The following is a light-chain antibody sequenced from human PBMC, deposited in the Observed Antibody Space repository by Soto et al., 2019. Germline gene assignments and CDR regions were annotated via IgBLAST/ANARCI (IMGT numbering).Light chain of an antibody. CDR3: QQYSTYTPRT. CDR2: KAS. Sequence: IQMTQSPSTLSASVGDRVTITCRASQSISIWLDWYQQKPGKAPKILIYKASSLESGVPSRFSGSGSGTEFTLTISSLQPDDFATYYCQQYSTYTPRTFGQGTEVDIK. V-gene: IGKV1-5*03. CDR1: QSISIW. J-gene: IGKJ1*01.